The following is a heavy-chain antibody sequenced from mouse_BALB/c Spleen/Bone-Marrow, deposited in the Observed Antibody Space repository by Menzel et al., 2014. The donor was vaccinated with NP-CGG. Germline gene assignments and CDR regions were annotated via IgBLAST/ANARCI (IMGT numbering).Heavy chain of an antibody. CDR2: IHPNSGNA. D-gene: IGHD2-14*01. V-gene: IGHV1S130*01. J-gene: IGHJ2*01. CDR1: GYTSTNSW. CDR3: ARHHRFAYYFDY. Sequence: VQLQESGSVLVRPGASVNLSCKASGYTSTNSWMHWAKQRPGQGLEWIGEIHPNSGNANYNEKFKGKATLTVDTSSSTAYVDLSSLTSEDAAVYYFARHHRFAYYFDYWGQGTTLTVSS.